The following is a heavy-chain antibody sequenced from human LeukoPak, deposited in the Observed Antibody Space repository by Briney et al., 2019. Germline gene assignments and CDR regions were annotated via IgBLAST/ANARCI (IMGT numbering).Heavy chain of an antibody. J-gene: IGHJ4*02. Sequence: SETLSLTCTVSGGSISSYYWSWIRQPAGKGLEWIGRIYTSGSTNYNPSLKSRVTMSVDTSKNQFSLKLSSVTAADTAVYYCARGAAAGRTHKKKGYYFDYWGQGTLVTVSS. CDR1: GGSISSYY. D-gene: IGHD6-13*01. V-gene: IGHV4-4*07. CDR3: ARGAAAGRTHKKKGYYFDY. CDR2: IYTSGST.